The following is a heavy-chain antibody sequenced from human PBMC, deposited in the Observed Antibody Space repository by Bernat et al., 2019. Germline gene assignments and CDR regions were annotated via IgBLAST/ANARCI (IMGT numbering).Heavy chain of an antibody. Sequence: QVQLQQWGAGLLKPSETLSLTCSVYGGSFSGYYWTWIRQPPGKGLEWIAEIIHSGATNYSPSLKRRVTLSVDTSKNQFSLHLTSVTAADTAVYYCAGGTVWVGYASFDYWGQGSLVTVSS. CDR3: AGGTVWVGYASFDY. J-gene: IGHJ4*02. D-gene: IGHD2-8*02. V-gene: IGHV4-34*01. CDR2: IIHSGAT. CDR1: GGSFSGYY.